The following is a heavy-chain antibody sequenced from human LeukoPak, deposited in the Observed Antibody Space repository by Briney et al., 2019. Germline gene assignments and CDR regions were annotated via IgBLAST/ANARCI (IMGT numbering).Heavy chain of an antibody. V-gene: IGHV3-30-3*01. CDR2: ISYDGSNK. CDR1: GFTFSSYA. J-gene: IGHJ4*02. D-gene: IGHD4-11*01. Sequence: PGGSLRLSCAASGFTFSSYAMHWVRQAPGKGLEWVSIISYDGSNKYYADSVKGRFTISRDDSKNTLYLQMNSLRAEDTAVYYCARAPSASTVTTGGFDYWGQGTLSPSPQ. CDR3: ARAPSASTVTTGGFDY.